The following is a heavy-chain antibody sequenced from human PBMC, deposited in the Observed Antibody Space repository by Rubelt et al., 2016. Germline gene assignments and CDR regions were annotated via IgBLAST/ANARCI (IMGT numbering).Heavy chain of an antibody. Sequence: QVQLQESGPGLVKPSETLSLTCSVSGGSISSYYWSWIRQPPGKGLEWIGYIYYSGSTNYNPSLKSRVTISVDTSKNQLSLKLSSGTAADTAVYYWARHSPALYWWFDLWGRGTLVVVSS. CDR2: IYYSGST. CDR1: GGSISSYY. J-gene: IGHJ2*01. D-gene: IGHD6-25*01. V-gene: IGHV4-59*08. CDR3: ARHSPALYWWFDL.